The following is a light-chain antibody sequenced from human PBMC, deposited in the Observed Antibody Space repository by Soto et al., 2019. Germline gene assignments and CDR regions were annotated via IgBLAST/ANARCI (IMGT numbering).Light chain of an antibody. Sequence: EIVFTQSPGTLSLSPGERATLSCRASQSVSSSYLAWYQQKPGQAPRLLIYGASSRETGIPDRFSGSGSGTDFTLTISRLEPEDFEVDYCQQYGSSPWTFGQGTKVDIK. J-gene: IGKJ1*01. CDR2: GAS. CDR1: QSVSSSY. CDR3: QQYGSSPWT. V-gene: IGKV3-20*01.